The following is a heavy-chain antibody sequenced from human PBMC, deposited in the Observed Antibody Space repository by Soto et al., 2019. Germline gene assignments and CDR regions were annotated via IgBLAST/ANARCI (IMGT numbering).Heavy chain of an antibody. CDR2: IIPIFGTA. Sequence: GASVKVSWKASGGTFSSYTISWVRQAPGQGLEWMGGIIPIFGTANYAQKFQGRVTITADESTTTAYMELSSLRSEDTAVYYCERGDYYGMDVWGQGTTVTVSS. D-gene: IGHD3-16*01. CDR3: ERGDYYGMDV. CDR1: GGTFSSYT. J-gene: IGHJ6*02. V-gene: IGHV1-69*13.